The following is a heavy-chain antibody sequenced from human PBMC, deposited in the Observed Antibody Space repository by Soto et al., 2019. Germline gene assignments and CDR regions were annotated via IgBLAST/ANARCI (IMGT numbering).Heavy chain of an antibody. CDR1: GFTFSSYS. V-gene: IGHV3-21*01. J-gene: IGHJ3*02. Sequence: GGSLRLSCAASGFTFSSYSMNWVRQAPGKGLEWVSSISSSSSYIYYADSVKGRFTISRDNAKNSLYLQMNGLRAEDTAVYYCARDFLGYCSGGSCYSPPYAFDIWGQGTMVTVSS. D-gene: IGHD2-15*01. CDR2: ISSSSSYI. CDR3: ARDFLGYCSGGSCYSPPYAFDI.